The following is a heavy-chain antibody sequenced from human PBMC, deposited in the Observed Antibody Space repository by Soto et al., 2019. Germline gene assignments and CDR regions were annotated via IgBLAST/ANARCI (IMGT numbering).Heavy chain of an antibody. CDR1: GGTCSRHA. V-gene: IGHV1-69*01. Sequence: QVQLVQSGAEVRKPGSSVKVSCKASGGTCSRHAISWVRQAPGQGLEWMGGIIPIFGTANHAQKFQGRVTIIADESTSTVYMELSCLRSEDTAMYYCARGWGYDSNDYYYAYWGQGTLVIVSS. J-gene: IGHJ4*02. CDR3: ARGWGYDSNDYYYAY. D-gene: IGHD3-22*01. CDR2: IIPIFGTA.